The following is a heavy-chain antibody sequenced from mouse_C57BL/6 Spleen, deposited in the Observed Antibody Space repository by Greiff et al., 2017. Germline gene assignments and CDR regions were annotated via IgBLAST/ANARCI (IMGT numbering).Heavy chain of an antibody. CDR1: GYSITSGYY. V-gene: IGHV3-6*01. D-gene: IGHD2-4*01. Sequence: ESGPGLVKPSQSLSLTCSVTGYSITSGYYWNWIRQFPGNKLEWMGYISYDGSNNYNPSLKNRISITRDTSKNQFFLKLNSMTTEDTATYYCARGDYDGFAYWGQGTLVTVSA. J-gene: IGHJ3*01. CDR3: ARGDYDGFAY. CDR2: ISYDGSN.